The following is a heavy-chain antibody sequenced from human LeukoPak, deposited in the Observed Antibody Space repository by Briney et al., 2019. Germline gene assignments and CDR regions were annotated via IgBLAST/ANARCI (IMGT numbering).Heavy chain of an antibody. CDR3: ARHGEDCSSTSCSEGAFDI. D-gene: IGHD2-2*01. Sequence: GESLKISCKGSGSSFTSYWIGWVRQMPGKGLEWMGIICPGDSDTRYSPSFQGQVTISADKSISTAYLQWSSLKASDTAMYYCARHGEDCSSTSCSEGAFDIWGQGTMVTVSS. J-gene: IGHJ3*02. CDR1: GSSFTSYW. CDR2: ICPGDSDT. V-gene: IGHV5-51*01.